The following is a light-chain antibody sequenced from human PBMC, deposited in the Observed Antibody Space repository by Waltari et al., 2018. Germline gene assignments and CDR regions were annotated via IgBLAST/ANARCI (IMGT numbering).Light chain of an antibody. J-gene: IGLJ3*02. V-gene: IGLV3-25*03. CDR2: KDS. Sequence: SYELTQPPSVSVSPGQPARITCSGDALPKQYAYWYQQKPGQAPVLVIYKDSERPSGIPERFSGSSSVKTVTLTISGVQAEDEADYYCQSADSSGTYKVFGGGTKLTVL. CDR1: ALPKQY. CDR3: QSADSSGTYKV.